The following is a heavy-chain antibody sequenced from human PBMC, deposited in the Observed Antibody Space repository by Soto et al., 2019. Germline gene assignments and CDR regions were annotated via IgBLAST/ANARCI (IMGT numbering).Heavy chain of an antibody. V-gene: IGHV1-46*01. J-gene: IGHJ4*02. Sequence: XSVKVSCKASVYTFTSYYMHWVRQAPGQGLEWMGIINPSGGSTSYAQKFQGRVTMTRDTSTSTVYMELSSLRSEDTAVYYCASGRSSTRTLDYWGQGNLVTVSS. D-gene: IGHD2-2*01. CDR2: INPSGGST. CDR3: ASGRSSTRTLDY. CDR1: VYTFTSYY.